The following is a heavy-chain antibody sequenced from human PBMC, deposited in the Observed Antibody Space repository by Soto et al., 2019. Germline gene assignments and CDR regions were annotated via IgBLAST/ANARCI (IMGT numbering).Heavy chain of an antibody. CDR2: ISYNGAT. D-gene: IGHD5-18*01. J-gene: IGHJ6*02. V-gene: IGHV4-59*08. Sequence: SETMSLTCTVSGGSFTYYDWSWIRQPPGKGLEWIGYISYNGATKYNPSLKSRVTISVDTSKNQFSLKLSSVTAADTAVYYCARASPVVTDVWGQGTTVTVSS. CDR1: GGSFTYYD. CDR3: ARASPVVTDV.